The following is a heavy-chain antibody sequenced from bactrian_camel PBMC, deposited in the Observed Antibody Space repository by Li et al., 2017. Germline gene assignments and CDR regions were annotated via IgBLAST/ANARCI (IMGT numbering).Heavy chain of an antibody. CDR2: VYSDGSYT. V-gene: IGHV3-2*01. CDR3: VKRRDGGNWWEYNY. Sequence: HVQLVESGGGLVQPGGSLRLSCAASGVTFRSYYMSWVRQAPGKGLEWVSSVYSDGSYTYYADSVKGRFTISRDNAKNTLYLQLNSLKTEDTAMYYCVKRRDGGNWWEYNYWGQGTQVTVS. CDR1: GVTFRSYY. D-gene: IGHD6*01. J-gene: IGHJ4*01.